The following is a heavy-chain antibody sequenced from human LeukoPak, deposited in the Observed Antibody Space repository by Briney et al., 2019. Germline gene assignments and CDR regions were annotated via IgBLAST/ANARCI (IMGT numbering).Heavy chain of an antibody. Sequence: PVGALRLSCAASGFTFSSYSMNWVRQGPGEGLEWVSSISSSSSYIYYADSVKGRFTISRDNAKNSLYLQMNSLRADDTAVYYCARPSTGNAFDIWGQGTMVTVSS. CDR2: ISSSSSYI. CDR1: GFTFSSYS. CDR3: ARPSTGNAFDI. D-gene: IGHD3-10*01. J-gene: IGHJ3*02. V-gene: IGHV3-21*01.